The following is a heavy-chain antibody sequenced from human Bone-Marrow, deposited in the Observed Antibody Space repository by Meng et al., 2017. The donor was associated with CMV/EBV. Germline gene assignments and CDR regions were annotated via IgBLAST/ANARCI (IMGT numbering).Heavy chain of an antibody. V-gene: IGHV1-69*05. CDR2: IIPIFGTA. CDR1: GGTFSSYA. CDR3: ARSRYGLDYAFDI. Sequence: SVKVSCKASGGTFSSYAISWVRQAPGQGLEWMGGIIPIFGTANYAQKFQGRVTITTDESTSTAYMELSSLRSEDTAVYYCARSRYGLDYAFDIWGQGTMVTVSS. J-gene: IGHJ3*02. D-gene: IGHD5-18*01.